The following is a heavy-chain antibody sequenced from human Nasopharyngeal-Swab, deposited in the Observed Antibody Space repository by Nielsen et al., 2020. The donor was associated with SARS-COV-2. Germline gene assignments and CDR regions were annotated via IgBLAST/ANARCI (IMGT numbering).Heavy chain of an antibody. J-gene: IGHJ6*02. CDR3: ARDHPDLTIFGVGSYGMDV. V-gene: IGHV4-31*03. D-gene: IGHD3-3*01. Sequence: SETLSLTCTVSGGSISSGGYYWSWIRQHPGKGLEWIGYIYYSGSTYYNPSLKSRVTISVDTSKNQFSLKLSSVTAADTAVYYCARDHPDLTIFGVGSYGMDVWGQGTTVTVSS. CDR2: IYYSGST. CDR1: GGSISSGGYY.